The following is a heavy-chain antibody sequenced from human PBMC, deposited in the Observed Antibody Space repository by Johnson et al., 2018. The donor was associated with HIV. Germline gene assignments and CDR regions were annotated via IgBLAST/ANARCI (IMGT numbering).Heavy chain of an antibody. CDR2: ISYDGSNK. Sequence: VQLVESGGGLVQPGGSLRLSCAASGFTFSSYTMHWVRQAPGKGLEWVAVISYDGSNKYYADSVKGRFTISRDNSKNTLYLQMNSLRAEDTAVYYCARAYNFWSGENDAFDIWGQGTMVTVSS. CDR3: ARAYNFWSGENDAFDI. V-gene: IGHV3-30-3*01. D-gene: IGHD3-3*01. CDR1: GFTFSSYT. J-gene: IGHJ3*02.